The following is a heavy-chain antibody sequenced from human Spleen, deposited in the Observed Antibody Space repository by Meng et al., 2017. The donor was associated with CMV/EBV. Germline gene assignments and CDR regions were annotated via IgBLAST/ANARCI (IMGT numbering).Heavy chain of an antibody. J-gene: IGHJ4*02. CDR3: ASVAYSTLDY. V-gene: IGHV4-34*01. D-gene: IGHD3-16*01. Sequence: QLQLQQWGAVLWKPSETLSLTCADYGRSISGSYWSWIRQPPGKGLEWIGEINHRGSPNYNPSLKSRVTISVDTSKNQFSLKLSSVTAADTAVYYCASVAYSTLDYWGQGTLVTVSS. CDR2: INHRGSP. CDR1: GRSISGSY.